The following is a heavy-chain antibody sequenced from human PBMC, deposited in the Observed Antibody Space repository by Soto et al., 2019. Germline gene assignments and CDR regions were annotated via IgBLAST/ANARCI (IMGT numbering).Heavy chain of an antibody. D-gene: IGHD2-2*01. V-gene: IGHV1-69*01. CDR3: ARQGNCSSTSCYSDWFDP. CDR1: GGTFSSYA. CDR2: IIPIFGTA. Sequence: QVQLVQSGAEVKKPGSSVKVSCKASGGTFSSYAISWVRQAPGQGLEWMGGIIPIFGTANYAQKFQGRVTITADESTSTAYMELSSLRSEDTAVYHCARQGNCSSTSCYSDWFDPWGQGTLVTVSS. J-gene: IGHJ5*02.